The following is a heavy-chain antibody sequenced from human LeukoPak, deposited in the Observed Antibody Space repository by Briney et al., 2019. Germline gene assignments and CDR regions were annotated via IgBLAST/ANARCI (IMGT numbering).Heavy chain of an antibody. J-gene: IGHJ4*02. CDR2: INAGNGNT. Sequence: ASVKVSCKASGYTFTSYAMHWVRQAPGQRLEWMGWINAGNGNTKYSQKFQGRVTITRDTSASTVYMELSSLRSEDTAVYYCARVGYYYDSSGYILDWGQGTLVTVSS. V-gene: IGHV1-3*01. CDR1: GYTFTSYA. CDR3: ARVGYYYDSSGYILD. D-gene: IGHD3-22*01.